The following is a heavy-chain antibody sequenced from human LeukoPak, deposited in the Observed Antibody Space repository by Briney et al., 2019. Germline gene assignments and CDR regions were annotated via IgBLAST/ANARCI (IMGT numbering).Heavy chain of an antibody. V-gene: IGHV1-2*02. CDR1: GYTFTGYY. J-gene: IGHJ4*02. CDR3: ARSIAVAGTFDY. Sequence: ASVKVSCKASGYTFTGYYMHWVRQAPGQGLEWMGWINPNSGGTNYAQKFQGRVTMTRDTSISTAYMELSRLRSEDTAVYYCARSIAVAGTFDYWGQGTLVTVSS. D-gene: IGHD6-19*01. CDR2: INPNSGGT.